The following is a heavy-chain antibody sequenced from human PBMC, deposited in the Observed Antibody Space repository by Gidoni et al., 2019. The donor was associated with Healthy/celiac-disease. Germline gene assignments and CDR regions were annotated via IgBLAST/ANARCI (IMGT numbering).Heavy chain of an antibody. D-gene: IGHD5-12*01. CDR2: INHSGST. V-gene: IGHV4-34*01. J-gene: IGHJ4*02. Sequence: GLEWIGEINHSGSTNYNPSLKSRVTISVDTSKNQFSLKLSSVTAADTAVYYCARKLQLFQYWGQGTLVTVSS. CDR3: ARKLQLFQY.